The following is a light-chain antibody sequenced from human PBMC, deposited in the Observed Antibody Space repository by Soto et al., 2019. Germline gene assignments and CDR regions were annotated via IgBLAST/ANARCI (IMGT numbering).Light chain of an antibody. CDR1: SSDVGTSNF. CDR3: CSYAGRYV. Sequence: QSVLTQPRSVSGSPGQSVTISCTGTSSDVGTSNFVSWYQHHPGRAPKLLIYEVTKRPSGVPDRFSGSKSGNTASLIISGLQAEDEADYYCCSYAGRYVFGTGTKVTVL. J-gene: IGLJ1*01. V-gene: IGLV2-11*01. CDR2: EVT.